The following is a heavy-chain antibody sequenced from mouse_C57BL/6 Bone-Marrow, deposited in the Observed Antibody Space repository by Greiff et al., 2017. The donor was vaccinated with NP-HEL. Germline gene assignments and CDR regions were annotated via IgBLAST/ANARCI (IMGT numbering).Heavy chain of an antibody. J-gene: IGHJ1*03. CDR2: IYPGSGST. CDR1: GYTFTSYW. Sequence: QVQLQQPGAELVKPGASVKMSCKASGYTFTSYWITWVKQRPGQGLEWIGDIYPGSGSTNYNEKFKSKATLPVDTSSSTAYMQLSSLTSEDSAVFYCAKGGFHYYGSSLDWYFDGWGTGTTVTVSS. D-gene: IGHD1-1*01. V-gene: IGHV1-55*01. CDR3: AKGGFHYYGSSLDWYFDG.